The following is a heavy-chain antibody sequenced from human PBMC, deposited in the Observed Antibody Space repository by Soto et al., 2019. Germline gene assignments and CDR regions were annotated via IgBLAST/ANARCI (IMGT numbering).Heavy chain of an antibody. Sequence: SLRLSCAASGFPFSSYGMHWVRQAPGKGLEWVAVISYDGSNKYYADSVKGRFTISRDNSKNTLYLQMNSLRAEDTAVYYCAKDHRTAMLDYWGQGTLVTVSS. V-gene: IGHV3-30*18. CDR1: GFPFSSYG. J-gene: IGHJ4*02. CDR2: ISYDGSNK. D-gene: IGHD5-18*01. CDR3: AKDHRTAMLDY.